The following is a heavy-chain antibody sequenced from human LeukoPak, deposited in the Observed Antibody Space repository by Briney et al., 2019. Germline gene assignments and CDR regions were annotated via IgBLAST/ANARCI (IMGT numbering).Heavy chain of an antibody. D-gene: IGHD2-2*01. CDR1: GFTFSSYW. V-gene: IGHV3-7*01. J-gene: IGHJ6*02. CDR2: IKQDGSKK. CDR3: ARDLCSSTSCPPPYYYYGMDV. Sequence: GGSLRLSCAASGFTFSSYWMSWVREAPGKGLKWVANIKQDGSKKYYVDSVKGRFTISRDNAKNSLYLQMNSLRAEDTAVYYCARDLCSSTSCPPPYYYYGMDVWGQGTTVTVSS.